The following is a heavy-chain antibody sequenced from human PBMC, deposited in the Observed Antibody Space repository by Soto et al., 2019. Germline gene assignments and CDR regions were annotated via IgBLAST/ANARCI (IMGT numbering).Heavy chain of an antibody. CDR3: AKVWSPNYGMDV. Sequence: GGSLRLACAASGFTFSSYGMHWVRQAPGKGLEWVAVISYDGSNKYYADSVKGRFTISRDNSKNTLYLQMNSLRAEDTAVYYCAKVWSPNYGMDVWRQRTTVTFSS. CDR1: GFTFSSYG. J-gene: IGHJ6*02. CDR2: ISYDGSNK. D-gene: IGHD1-26*01. V-gene: IGHV3-30*18.